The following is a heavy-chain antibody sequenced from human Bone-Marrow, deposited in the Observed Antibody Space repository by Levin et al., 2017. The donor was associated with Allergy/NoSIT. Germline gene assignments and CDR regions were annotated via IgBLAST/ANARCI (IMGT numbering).Heavy chain of an antibody. CDR2: IYYSGST. CDR3: ARQASGGGACYESRGGFDP. V-gene: IGHV4-39*01. J-gene: IGHJ5*02. D-gene: IGHD2-21*02. Sequence: SETLSLTCTVSGDSIANSPYYWAWVRQSPGKGLEWIGNIYYSGSTYYNPSLKSRITISVDTSKNQFSLKLTSVTAADTATYLCARQASGGGACYESRGGFDPWGQGTLVTVSS. CDR1: GDSIANSPYY.